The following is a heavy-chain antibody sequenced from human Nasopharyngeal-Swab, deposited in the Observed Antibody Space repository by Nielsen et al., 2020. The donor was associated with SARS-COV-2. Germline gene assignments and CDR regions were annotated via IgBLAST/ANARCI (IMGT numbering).Heavy chain of an antibody. CDR2: IIPIFGTA. V-gene: IGHV1-69*13. J-gene: IGHJ6*03. Sequence: SVKVSCKASGGTFSSYAISWVRQAPGQGLEWMGGIIPIFGTANYAQKFQGRVTITADESTSTAYMELSSLRSEDTAVYYCARDPSPYSSGWYGHHYYYMDVWGKGTTVTVSS. CDR1: GGTFSSYA. D-gene: IGHD6-19*01. CDR3: ARDPSPYSSGWYGHHYYYMDV.